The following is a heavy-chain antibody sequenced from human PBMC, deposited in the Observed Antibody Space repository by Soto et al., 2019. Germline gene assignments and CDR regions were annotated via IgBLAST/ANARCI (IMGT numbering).Heavy chain of an antibody. CDR3: ARVNYGDYYYGMDV. J-gene: IGHJ6*02. D-gene: IGHD4-17*01. V-gene: IGHV4-59*01. CDR2: ISYTGST. CDR1: GGSINYSY. Sequence: SETLSLTCTVSGGSINYSYWTWIRQPPGKGLEWIVYISYTGSTNYNASLKSRLTISVDTSKNQFSLKLSSVTAADTALYYCARVNYGDYYYGMDVWGQGTTVTVSS.